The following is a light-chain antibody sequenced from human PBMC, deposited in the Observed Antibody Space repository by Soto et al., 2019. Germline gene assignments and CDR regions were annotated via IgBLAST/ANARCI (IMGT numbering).Light chain of an antibody. CDR2: DAS. CDR1: QSISSW. CDR3: QQYNSYRIT. Sequence: DIQMTQSPSTLSASVGDRVTITCRASQSISSWLAWYQQKPGKAPKLLIYDASSLESGVPSWFSGSGSGTEFTLTICSLQPDDFATYYCQQYNSYRITFGQGTRLEIK. V-gene: IGKV1-5*01. J-gene: IGKJ5*01.